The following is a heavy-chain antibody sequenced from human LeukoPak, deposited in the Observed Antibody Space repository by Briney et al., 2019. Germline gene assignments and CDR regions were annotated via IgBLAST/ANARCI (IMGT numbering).Heavy chain of an antibody. CDR2: IYTSGST. Sequence: SETLSLTCTVSGGSISSYYWSWIRQPPGKGLEWIGYIYTSGSTNYNPSLKSRVTITVDTSKNQSSLKLSSVTAADTAVYYCARRYRTELNILTGYYRSSNYYYYMDVWGKGTTVTVSS. V-gene: IGHV4-4*09. J-gene: IGHJ6*03. D-gene: IGHD3-9*01. CDR1: GGSISSYY. CDR3: ARRYRTELNILTGYYRSSNYYYYMDV.